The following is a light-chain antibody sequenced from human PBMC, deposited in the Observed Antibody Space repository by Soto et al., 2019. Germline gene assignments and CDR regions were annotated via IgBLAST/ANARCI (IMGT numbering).Light chain of an antibody. V-gene: IGLV2-14*01. CDR1: SNDVGGYNY. Sequence: QSVRTHPGSVSWSPGHSITIACTGTSNDVGGYNYVSWFQQHPGKAPKLLIFEVSNRPSGVSHRFSGSKSGNTASLTISGLQAEEEADYYCSSFTSTTNFVFGSGTKVTVL. J-gene: IGLJ1*01. CDR2: EVS. CDR3: SSFTSTTNFV.